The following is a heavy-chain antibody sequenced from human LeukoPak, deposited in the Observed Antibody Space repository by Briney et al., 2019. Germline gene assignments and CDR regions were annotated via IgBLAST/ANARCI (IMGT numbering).Heavy chain of an antibody. CDR2: INHSGST. Sequence: SETLSLTCAVYGGSFSGYYWSWIRQPPGKGLEWIGEINHSGSTNYNPSLKSRATISVDTSKNQFSLKLSSVTAADTAVYYCAREYSSSIGAFDIWGQGTMVTVSS. CDR1: GGSFSGYY. V-gene: IGHV4-34*01. D-gene: IGHD6-6*01. CDR3: AREYSSSIGAFDI. J-gene: IGHJ3*02.